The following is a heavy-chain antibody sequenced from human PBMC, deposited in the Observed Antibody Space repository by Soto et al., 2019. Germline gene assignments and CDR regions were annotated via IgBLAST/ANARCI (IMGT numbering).Heavy chain of an antibody. Sequence: GGSLRLSCAASGFTFSSYGMHWVRQAPGKGLEWVAVISYDGSNKYYADSVKGRFTISRDNSKNTLYLQMNSLRAEDTAVYYCAKEKRIQLWPPVLYYYYGMDVWGQGTTVTVSS. D-gene: IGHD5-18*01. J-gene: IGHJ6*02. V-gene: IGHV3-30*18. CDR1: GFTFSSYG. CDR3: AKEKRIQLWPPVLYYYYGMDV. CDR2: ISYDGSNK.